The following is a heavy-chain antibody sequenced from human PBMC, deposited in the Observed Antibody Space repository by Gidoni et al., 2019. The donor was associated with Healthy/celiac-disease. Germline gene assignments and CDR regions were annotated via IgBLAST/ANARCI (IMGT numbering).Heavy chain of an antibody. CDR2: IKSKTDGGTT. V-gene: IGHV3-15*01. D-gene: IGHD3-3*01. J-gene: IGHJ4*02. Sequence: EVQLVESGGGWVKPGGSLRLTCAAYGFTFSNAWMNWIRQAPGKGLEWVGRIKSKTDGGTTDYAAPVKGRFTISRDDSKNTLYLQMNSLKTEDTAVYYCTTAINPYYDFWSGYYIIDYWGQGTLVTVSS. CDR3: TTAINPYYDFWSGYYIIDY. CDR1: GFTFSNAW.